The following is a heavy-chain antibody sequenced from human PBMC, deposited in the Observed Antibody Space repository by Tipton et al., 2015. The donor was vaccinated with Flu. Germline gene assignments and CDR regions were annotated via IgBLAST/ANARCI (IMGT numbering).Heavy chain of an antibody. J-gene: IGHJ6*02. V-gene: IGHV4-61*02. D-gene: IGHD4-17*01. CDR1: GGSISSGSYY. CDR3: ARDPYGDPTMGDTMDV. CDR2: VDSSGST. Sequence: TLSLTCTVSGGSISSGSYYWSWIRQPAGKGLEWIGRVDSSGSTNKNPSLKSRASISVDTSKNQVSLKLSSVTAADTAVYYCARDPYGDPTMGDTMDVWGQGTTVTVSS.